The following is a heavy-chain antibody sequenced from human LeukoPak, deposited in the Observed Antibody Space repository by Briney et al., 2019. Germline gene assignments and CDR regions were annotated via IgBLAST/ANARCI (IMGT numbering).Heavy chain of an antibody. CDR3: ARDVTDYRNAFDI. CDR2: MNPNIGNT. D-gene: IGHD4-11*01. J-gene: IGHJ3*02. CDR1: GYTFTNYN. Sequence: ASVKVSCKASGYTFTNYNINWVRQATGQGLEWMGWMNPNIGNTGYAQKFQGRVTITRNTSISTAYMELSSLRSEDTAVYYCARDVTDYRNAFDIWGQGTMVTVSS. V-gene: IGHV1-8*03.